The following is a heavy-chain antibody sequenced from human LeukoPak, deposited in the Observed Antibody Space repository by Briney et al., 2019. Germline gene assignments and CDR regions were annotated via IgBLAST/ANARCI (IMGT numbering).Heavy chain of an antibody. Sequence: PSETLSLTCAVSGYSISSGYYWGWIRQPPGKGLEWIGSIYHSGSTYYNPSLKSRVTISVDTSKNQFSLKLSSVTAADTAVYYCATQLITMTVRSIYYFDYWGQGTLVTVSS. CDR1: GYSISSGYY. J-gene: IGHJ4*02. V-gene: IGHV4-38-2*01. D-gene: IGHD3-22*01. CDR2: IYHSGST. CDR3: ATQLITMTVRSIYYFDY.